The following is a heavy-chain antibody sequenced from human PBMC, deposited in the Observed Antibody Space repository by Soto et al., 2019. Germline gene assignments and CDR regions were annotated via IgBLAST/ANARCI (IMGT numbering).Heavy chain of an antibody. V-gene: IGHV3-11*05. D-gene: IGHD3-22*01. Sequence: QVQLVESGGGLVKPGGSLRLSCAASGFTFSDYYMSWIRQAPGKGLEWVSYISSSSSYTNYADSVKGRFTISRDNAKNSLYLQMNSLREEDRAVYYCGRERHYYDGGEGGGMDVWGQGTTVTVPS. CDR2: ISSSSSYT. J-gene: IGHJ6*02. CDR3: GRERHYYDGGEGGGMDV. CDR1: GFTFSDYY.